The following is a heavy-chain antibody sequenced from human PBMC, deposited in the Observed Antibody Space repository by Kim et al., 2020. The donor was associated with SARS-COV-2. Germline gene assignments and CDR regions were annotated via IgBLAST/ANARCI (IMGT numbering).Heavy chain of an antibody. CDR3: ARAPYEYSSSSPLDY. J-gene: IGHJ4*02. CDR1: GGSISSGGYY. CDR2: IYYSGST. D-gene: IGHD6-6*01. Sequence: SETLSLTCTVSGGSISSGGYYWSWIRQHPGKGLEWIGYIYYSGSTYYNPSLKSRVTISVDTSKNQFSLKLSSVTAADTAVYYCARAPYEYSSSSPLDYWGQGTLVTVSS. V-gene: IGHV4-31*03.